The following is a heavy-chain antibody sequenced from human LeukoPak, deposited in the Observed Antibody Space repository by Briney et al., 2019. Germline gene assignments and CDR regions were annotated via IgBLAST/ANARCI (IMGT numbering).Heavy chain of an antibody. CDR3: AKDYGYSSSWYDY. CDR2: ISWNSASV. CDR1: GFTFDDYG. Sequence: GGSLRLSCAASGFTFDDYGMHWIRQAPGKGLEWVSTISWNSASVGYVDSVKGRFTISRDNAKKTLYLQMNSLRPEDTALYYCAKDYGYSSSWYDYWGQGTLVTVSS. J-gene: IGHJ4*02. D-gene: IGHD6-13*01. V-gene: IGHV3-9*01.